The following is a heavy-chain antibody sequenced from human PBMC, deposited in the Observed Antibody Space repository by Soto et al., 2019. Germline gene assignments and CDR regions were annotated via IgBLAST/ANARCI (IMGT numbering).Heavy chain of an antibody. V-gene: IGHV3-21*01. J-gene: IGHJ4*02. D-gene: IGHD6-19*01. Sequence: GGSLRLSCAASGFTFSSYSMNWVRQAPGKGLEWVSSISSSSSYIYYADSVKGRFTISRDNAKNSLYLQMNSLRAQDTAVYYCARVVIAVADYWGQGTLVTVSS. CDR3: ARVVIAVADY. CDR2: ISSSSSYI. CDR1: GFTFSSYS.